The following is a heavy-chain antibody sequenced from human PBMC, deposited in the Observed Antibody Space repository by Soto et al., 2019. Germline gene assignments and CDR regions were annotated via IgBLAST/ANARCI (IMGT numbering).Heavy chain of an antibody. Sequence: AVKVSCKDSGCTFSSYAISCVRQAPGQGLEWMGGIIPIFGTANYAQKFQGRVTITADKSTSTAYMELSSLRSEDTPVYYCARVSRSSSSYGMDVWGQGTTVTVSS. CDR3: ARVSRSSSSYGMDV. V-gene: IGHV1-69*06. J-gene: IGHJ6*02. CDR2: IIPIFGTA. D-gene: IGHD6-6*01. CDR1: GCTFSSYA.